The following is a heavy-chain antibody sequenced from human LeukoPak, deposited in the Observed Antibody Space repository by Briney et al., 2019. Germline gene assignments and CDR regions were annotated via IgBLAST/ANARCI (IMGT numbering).Heavy chain of an antibody. CDR1: GFTVCDYH. V-gene: IGHV3-11*05. CDR3: TRERRGSYYAFEY. D-gene: IGHD3-16*01. J-gene: IGHJ4*02. CDR2: ITSSGRST. Sequence: GGSLRLFCAASGFTVCDYHMRWVRQAPGRGREWLSYITSSGRSTNHADSVKGRFTISSDNAKNSVVLQMSSLTVEDTAVYYCTRERRGSYYAFEYWGQGALVTVSS.